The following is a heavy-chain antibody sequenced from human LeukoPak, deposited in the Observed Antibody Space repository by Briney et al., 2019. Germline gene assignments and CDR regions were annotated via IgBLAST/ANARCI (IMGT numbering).Heavy chain of an antibody. CDR3: ARSTSGSFDH. CDR2: IYPGDSDN. J-gene: IGHJ4*02. Sequence: GESLKISFKASGYRFTDYWIGWVRQVPGKGLEWMAIIYPGDSDNRYTYSPSFQGQVTISAYKSVSTAYLQWSSLKASDTAMYYCARSTSGSFDHWGQGTPVTVSS. V-gene: IGHV5-51*01. CDR1: GYRFTDYW. D-gene: IGHD3-10*01.